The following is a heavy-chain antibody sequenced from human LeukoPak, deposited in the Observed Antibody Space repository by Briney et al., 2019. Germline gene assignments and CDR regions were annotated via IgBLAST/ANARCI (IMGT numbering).Heavy chain of an antibody. Sequence: GGSLRLSCAASGFTFSSYAMSWVRQAPGKGLEWVSSISSSSSYIYYADSVKGRFTISRDNAKNSLYLQMNSLRVEDTAVYYCAELGITMIGGVWGKGTTVTISS. J-gene: IGHJ6*04. CDR3: AELGITMIGGV. D-gene: IGHD3-10*02. CDR1: GFTFSSYA. CDR2: ISSSSSYI. V-gene: IGHV3-21*01.